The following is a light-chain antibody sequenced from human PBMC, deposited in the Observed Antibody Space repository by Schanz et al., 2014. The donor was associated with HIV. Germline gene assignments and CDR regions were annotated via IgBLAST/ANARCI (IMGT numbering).Light chain of an antibody. CDR3: QSYDSSLSGVV. Sequence: QSALTQPASISGSPGQSITISCTGTSSDVGSYNLVSWYQQHPGKAPKLMIYEVTRRPSGLSNRFSGSKSGNTASLTISGLQAEDEADYYCQSYDSSLSGVVFGGGTKLTVL. CDR1: SSDVGSYNL. J-gene: IGLJ2*01. CDR2: EVT. V-gene: IGLV2-14*02.